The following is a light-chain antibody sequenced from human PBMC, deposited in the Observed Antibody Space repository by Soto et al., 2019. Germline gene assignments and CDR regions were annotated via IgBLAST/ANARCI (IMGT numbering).Light chain of an antibody. V-gene: IGLV1-47*01. CDR2: RNN. J-gene: IGLJ2*01. CDR1: SSNIGSNY. CDR3: AAWDDSLSGFHVV. Sequence: QSVLTQPPSASGTPGQRVTISCSGSSSNIGSNYVYWYQQLPGTAPKLLIYRNNQRPSGVPDRLSGSKSGTSASLAISGLRSEDEADYYCAAWDDSLSGFHVVFGGGTQLTVL.